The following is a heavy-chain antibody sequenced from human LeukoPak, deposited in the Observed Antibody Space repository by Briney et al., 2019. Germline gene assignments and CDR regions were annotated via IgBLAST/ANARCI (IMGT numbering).Heavy chain of an antibody. CDR2: IKQDGSEK. D-gene: IGHD3-10*01. CDR3: ARDKGRMVRGNFDY. V-gene: IGHV3-7*01. J-gene: IGHJ4*02. CDR1: GFTFSSYW. Sequence: GGSLRLSCAASGFTFSSYWMSWVRQAPGKGLEWVANIKQDGSEKYYVDSVKGRFTISRDNAKNSLYLQMNSLRAEDTAVYYCARDKGRMVRGNFDYWGQGTLVTVSS.